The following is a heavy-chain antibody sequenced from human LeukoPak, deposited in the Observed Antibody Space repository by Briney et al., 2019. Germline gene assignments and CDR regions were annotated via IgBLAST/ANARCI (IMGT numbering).Heavy chain of an antibody. CDR2: IYISGST. CDR1: GGSISSYY. V-gene: IGHV4-4*07. CDR3: ARDMVRGVINWFDP. Sequence: SETLSLACTVSGGSISSYYWSWIRQPAGKGLEWIGRIYISGSTNYNPSLKSRVTMSVDTSKNQFSLKLSSVTAADAAVYYCARDMVRGVINWFDPWGQGTLVTVSS. D-gene: IGHD3-10*01. J-gene: IGHJ5*02.